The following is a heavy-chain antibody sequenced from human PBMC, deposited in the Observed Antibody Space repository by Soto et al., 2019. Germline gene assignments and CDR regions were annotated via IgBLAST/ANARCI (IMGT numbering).Heavy chain of an antibody. CDR3: ARDREGDGDYKRDA. V-gene: IGHV3-74*01. Sequence: PGGSLRLSCATSGFTFSDYWMHWVRQGPGKGPDWLSRLNSAGSTIDYADSVKGRFTISRDNAKNTVYLQMNSLRVEETAVYYCARDREGDGDYKRDAWGQGATVTFSS. CDR1: GFTFSDYW. D-gene: IGHD4-17*01. CDR2: LNSAGSTI. J-gene: IGHJ6*02.